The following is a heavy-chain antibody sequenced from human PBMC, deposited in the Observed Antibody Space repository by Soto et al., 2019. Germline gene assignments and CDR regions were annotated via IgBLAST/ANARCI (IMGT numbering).Heavy chain of an antibody. J-gene: IGHJ4*02. CDR2: IGSSSSFS. D-gene: IGHD5-12*01. CDR3: ARAKDGHNYAFDS. Sequence: QVQLVESGGGLVNPGGSLRLSCAASGFTFSDYYINWIRQSPGKGLEWISYIGSSSSFSAYADSVKGRFTISRDHARELVYLQMTSLRADDPAVYYCARAKDGHNYAFDSWGQGSLVTVS. CDR1: GFTFSDYY. V-gene: IGHV3-11*05.